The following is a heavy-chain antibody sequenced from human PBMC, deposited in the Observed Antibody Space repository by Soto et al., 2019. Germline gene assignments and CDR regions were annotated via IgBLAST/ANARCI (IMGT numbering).Heavy chain of an antibody. CDR1: GGSISSSNW. D-gene: IGHD3-22*01. Sequence: SETLSLTCAVSGGSISSSNWWSWVRQPPGKGLEWIGEIYHSGSTNYNPSLKSRVTISVDKSKNQFSLKLSSVTAADTAVYYCARRGYLRPGNWFDPWGQGTLVTVSS. CDR3: ARRGYLRPGNWFDP. CDR2: IYHSGST. J-gene: IGHJ5*02. V-gene: IGHV4-4*02.